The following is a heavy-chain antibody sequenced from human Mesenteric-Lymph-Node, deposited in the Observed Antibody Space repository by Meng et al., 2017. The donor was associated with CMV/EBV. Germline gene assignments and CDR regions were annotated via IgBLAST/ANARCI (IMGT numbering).Heavy chain of an antibody. CDR3: ARLSSHSSPWAY. D-gene: IGHD6-13*01. V-gene: IGHV5-51*01. J-gene: IGHJ4*02. Sequence: GESLKISCKGSGYSFTSYWIGWVRQMPGKGLEWMGIIYPGDSSTRYSPSFQGQVTISADRSVTTAYLQWSSLRASDTAMYYCARLSSHSSPWAYWGQGTLVTVSS. CDR2: IYPGDSST. CDR1: GYSFTSYW.